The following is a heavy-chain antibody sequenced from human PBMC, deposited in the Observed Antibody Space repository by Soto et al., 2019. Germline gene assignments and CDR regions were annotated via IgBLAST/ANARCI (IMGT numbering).Heavy chain of an antibody. CDR2: ISYDGSNK. D-gene: IGHD3-10*01. CDR3: AKDGKVSGSGTYHIDY. J-gene: IGHJ4*02. CDR1: GFIFSTYG. V-gene: IGHV3-30*18. Sequence: GGSLRLSCAASGFIFSTYGMHWVRQAPGKGLESVAVISYDGSNKYYADSVKGRFTIYRDKSQNTVYLKMESLRGEDTAVYYCAKDGKVSGSGTYHIDYWGQGTLVTVSS.